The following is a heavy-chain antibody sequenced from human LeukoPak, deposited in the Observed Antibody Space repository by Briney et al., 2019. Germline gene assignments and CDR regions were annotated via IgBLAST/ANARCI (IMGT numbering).Heavy chain of an antibody. J-gene: IGHJ6*02. V-gene: IGHV3-23*01. CDR3: AKDPRPPEYGMDV. CDR1: GFTFSSYA. Sequence: PGGSLRLSCAASGFTFSSYAMSWVRQAPGKGLEWVSAISGSGHNTYYADSVRGRFTISRDNSKNTLYLQMNSLRAEDTAVYYCAKDPRPPEYGMDVWGQGTTVTVSS. CDR2: ISGSGHNT. D-gene: IGHD1-14*01.